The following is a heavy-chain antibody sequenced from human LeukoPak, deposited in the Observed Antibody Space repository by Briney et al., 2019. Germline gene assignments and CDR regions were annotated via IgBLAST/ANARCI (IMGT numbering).Heavy chain of an antibody. Sequence: GGSLRLSCAASGFSFSNAWMNWVRQAPGKGLEWVGRIKSKTDGGTTDYAAPVKGRFTISRDDSKNTLYLQMNSLKTEDTAVYYCTTDMTPIWYSSGWPFDYWGQGTLVTVSS. CDR3: TTDMTPIWYSSGWPFDY. V-gene: IGHV3-15*07. CDR1: GFSFSNAW. J-gene: IGHJ4*02. CDR2: IKSKTDGGTT. D-gene: IGHD6-19*01.